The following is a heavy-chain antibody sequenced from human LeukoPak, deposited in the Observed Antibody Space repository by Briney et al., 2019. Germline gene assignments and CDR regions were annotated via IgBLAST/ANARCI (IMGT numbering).Heavy chain of an antibody. CDR1: GGPITIYS. J-gene: IGHJ3*02. CDR3: ARDQVDIVVVPAAIGGAFDI. V-gene: IGHV4-4*07. D-gene: IGHD2-2*02. CDR2: IYTSGST. Sequence: SETLSLTCTVSGGPITIYSWTWIRQPAGKGLEWIGRIYTSGSTNYNPSLKSRVTMSVDTSKTQFSLKLSSVTAADTAVYYCARDQVDIVVVPAAIGGAFDIWGQGTMVTVSS.